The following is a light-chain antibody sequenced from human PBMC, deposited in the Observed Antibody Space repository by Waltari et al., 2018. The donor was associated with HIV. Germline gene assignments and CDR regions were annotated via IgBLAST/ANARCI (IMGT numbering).Light chain of an antibody. Sequence: SYVLTQPASVSVAPGQPANVTCGGDNVESKSVHWYQQRAGKAPSLVLYDDTDRPSGIPERFSGSNFGNKGTLTISRVEAGDEGDYYGHGWESSSDEYVFGTGTKVTV. V-gene: IGLV3-21*02. J-gene: IGLJ1*01. CDR3: HGWESSSDEYV. CDR2: DDT. CDR1: NVESKS.